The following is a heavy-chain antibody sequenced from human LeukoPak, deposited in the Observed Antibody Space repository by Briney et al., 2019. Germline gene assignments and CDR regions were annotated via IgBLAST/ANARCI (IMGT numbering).Heavy chain of an antibody. CDR2: IYYSGSV. J-gene: IGHJ3*02. V-gene: IGHV4-4*02. CDR1: GDSIISGNW. CDR3: ARDLLALYDSSGFAGAFDI. Sequence: SETLSLTCGVSGDSIISGNWWSWVRQPPGKGLEWIGEIYYSGSVKYNPSLESRVTISVDKSKNQFSLNLSSVTAADTAVYFCARDLLALYDSSGFAGAFDIWGQGAMVTVSS. D-gene: IGHD3-22*01.